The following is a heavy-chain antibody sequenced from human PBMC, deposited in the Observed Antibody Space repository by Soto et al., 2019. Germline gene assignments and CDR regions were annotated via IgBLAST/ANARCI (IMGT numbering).Heavy chain of an antibody. V-gene: IGHV3-7*01. D-gene: IGHD3-3*01. Sequence: GGSLRLSCAASGFTFSSYWMSWVRQAPGKGLEWVANIKQDGSEKYYVDSVKGRFTISRDNAKNSLYLQMNSLRAEDTAVYYCARNRRGITIFGVVIMRYYYRMDVWGQGTTVTVSS. CDR3: ARNRRGITIFGVVIMRYYYRMDV. CDR1: GFTFSSYW. CDR2: IKQDGSEK. J-gene: IGHJ6*02.